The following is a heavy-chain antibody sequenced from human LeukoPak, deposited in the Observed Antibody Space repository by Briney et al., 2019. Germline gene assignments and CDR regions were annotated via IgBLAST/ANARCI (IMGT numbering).Heavy chain of an antibody. CDR2: ISSSSSYI. CDR3: ARDHLIAVAGPNWFDP. D-gene: IGHD6-19*01. CDR1: GFTSSSYS. Sequence: GGSLRLSCAASGFTSSSYSMNWVRQAPGKGLEWVSSISSSSSYIYYADSVKGRFTISRDNAKNSLYLQMNSLRAEDTAVYYCARDHLIAVAGPNWFDPWGQGTLVTVSS. J-gene: IGHJ5*02. V-gene: IGHV3-21*01.